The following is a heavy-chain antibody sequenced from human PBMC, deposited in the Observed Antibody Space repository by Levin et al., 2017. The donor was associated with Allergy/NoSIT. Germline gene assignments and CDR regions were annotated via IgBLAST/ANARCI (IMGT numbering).Heavy chain of an antibody. CDR1: GGSFSGYY. D-gene: IGHD2-2*01. CDR3: ARGLSSRYYFEH. CDR2: INHRGSP. Sequence: SCAVYGGSFSGYYWNWIRQSPGKGLEWIGEINHRGSPNYNPSLKSRVTISVDTSKNHFSLKLNSVTAADTAVYYCARGLSSRYYFEHWGQGTLVTVSS. V-gene: IGHV4-34*01. J-gene: IGHJ4*02.